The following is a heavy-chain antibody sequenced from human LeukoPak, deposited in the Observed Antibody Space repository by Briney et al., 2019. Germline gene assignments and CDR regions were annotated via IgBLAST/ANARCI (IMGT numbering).Heavy chain of an antibody. D-gene: IGHD3-22*01. J-gene: IGHJ4*02. CDR2: ISYDGSNK. CDR1: GFTFSSYG. V-gene: IGHV3-30*18. Sequence: GRSLRLSCAASGFTFSSYGMHWVRQAPGKGLEWVAVISYDGSNKYYADSVKGRFTVSRDNSKNTLYLQMNSLRAEDTAVYYCAKVRRRGYYDSSGLALLDYWGQGTLVTVSS. CDR3: AKVRRRGYYDSSGLALLDY.